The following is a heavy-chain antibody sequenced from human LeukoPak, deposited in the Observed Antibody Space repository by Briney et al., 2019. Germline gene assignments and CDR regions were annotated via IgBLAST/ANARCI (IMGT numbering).Heavy chain of an antibody. CDR2: IYYSGST. J-gene: IGHJ4*02. CDR3: ARMEGAVAGTFDY. D-gene: IGHD6-19*01. Sequence: PSETLSLTCTVSGGSISSGGYYWSWIRQHPGEGLGWIGYIYYSGSTYYNPSLKSRVTISLDTSKNQFSLKLSSVTAADTAVYYCARMEGAVAGTFDYWGQGTLVTVSS. CDR1: GGSISSGGYY. V-gene: IGHV4-31*03.